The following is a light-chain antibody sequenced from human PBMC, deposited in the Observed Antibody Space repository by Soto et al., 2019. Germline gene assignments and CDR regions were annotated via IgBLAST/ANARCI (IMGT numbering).Light chain of an antibody. CDR1: QSVSSSY. CDR2: GAS. Sequence: EIVLTQSPGTPSLSPGERATLSCRASQSVSSSYLAWYQHKPGQAPRLLIYGASSRATGIPDRFSGSGSGTDFTLTINRLEPEDFVVYYCQQYGSSPLTFGGGTKVEIK. J-gene: IGKJ4*01. V-gene: IGKV3-20*01. CDR3: QQYGSSPLT.